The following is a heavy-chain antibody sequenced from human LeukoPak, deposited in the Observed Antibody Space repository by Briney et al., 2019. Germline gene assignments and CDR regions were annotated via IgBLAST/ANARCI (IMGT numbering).Heavy chain of an antibody. CDR2: ISGNNAYT. V-gene: IGHV3-23*01. CDR3: AKGNNFYDSSGHYDF. D-gene: IGHD3-22*01. Sequence: PGGSLRLSCAASGFTFRNYAMSWVRQAPGKGLEWVSFISGNNAYTFYADSVEGRFTIFRDNSEKMLYLQMNSLRAEDTAIYYCAKGNNFYDSSGHYDFWGQGALVTVSS. CDR1: GFTFRNYA. J-gene: IGHJ4*02.